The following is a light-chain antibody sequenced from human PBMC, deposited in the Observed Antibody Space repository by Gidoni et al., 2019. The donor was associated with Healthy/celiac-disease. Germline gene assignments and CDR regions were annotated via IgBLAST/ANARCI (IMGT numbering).Light chain of an antibody. V-gene: IGKV1-39*01. CDR1: QSISSY. J-gene: IGKJ3*01. CDR3: QQSYSTFFT. Sequence: DIQMTQSPSSLSASVGDRVTITCRASQSISSYLNWYQQKPGKAPKLLIYAASSLQSGVPSRFSGSGSGTDFTLTISSLQPEDFATYYFQQSYSTFFTFGPGTKVDIK. CDR2: AAS.